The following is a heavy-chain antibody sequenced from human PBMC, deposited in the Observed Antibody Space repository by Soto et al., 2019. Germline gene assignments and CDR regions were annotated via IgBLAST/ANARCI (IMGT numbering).Heavy chain of an antibody. D-gene: IGHD2-15*01. CDR2: INSDGSST. V-gene: IGHV3-74*01. CDR3: AREGYCSGVSCYLDAFDI. Sequence: EVQLVESGGGLVQPGGSLRLSCAASGFTFSSYWMHWVRQAPGKGLVWVSRINSDGSSTSYADSVKGRFTISRDNAKNTLYRQMNSLRAEDTAVYYCAREGYCSGVSCYLDAFDIWGQGTMVTVSS. CDR1: GFTFSSYW. J-gene: IGHJ3*02.